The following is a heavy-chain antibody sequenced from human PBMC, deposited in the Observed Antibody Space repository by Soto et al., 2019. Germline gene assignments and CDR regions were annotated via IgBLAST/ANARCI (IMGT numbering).Heavy chain of an antibody. CDR1: GGSISSSSYY. CDR2: IYYSGST. J-gene: IGHJ5*02. Sequence: PSETLSLTCTVSGGSISSSSYYWGWIRQPPGKGLEWIGSIYYSGSTYYNPSLKSRVTISVDTSKNQFSLKLSSVTAADTAVYYCAGEVVAATNWFGPWGQGTLVTVS. V-gene: IGHV4-39*02. D-gene: IGHD2-15*01. CDR3: AGEVVAATNWFGP.